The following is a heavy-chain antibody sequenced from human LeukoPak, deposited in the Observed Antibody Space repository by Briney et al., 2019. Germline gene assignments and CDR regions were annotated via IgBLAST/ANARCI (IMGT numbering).Heavy chain of an antibody. D-gene: IGHD6-13*01. V-gene: IGHV3-48*03. CDR3: GRGDYSSSWYLDH. CDR2: ISTSGSTI. Sequence: GGSLRLSCAASGFNFSSYEMIWVRQAPGKGMEWISYISTSGSTIYYGDSVEGRFTISRDNAKNSLYLQMNSLRAEDTAVYYCGRGDYSSSWYLDHWGQGTLVTVSS. J-gene: IGHJ4*02. CDR1: GFNFSSYE.